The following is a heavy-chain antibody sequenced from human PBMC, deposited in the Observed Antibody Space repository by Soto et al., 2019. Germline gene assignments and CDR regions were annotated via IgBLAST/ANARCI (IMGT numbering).Heavy chain of an antibody. CDR1: GFTFSSYA. J-gene: IGHJ5*02. D-gene: IGHD3-22*01. CDR2: ISGSGGST. V-gene: IGHV3-23*01. Sequence: GGSLRLSCAASGFTFSSYAMSWVRQAPGKGLEWVSAISGSGGSTYYADSVKGRFTISRDNSKNTLYLQMNSLRAEDTAVYYCAKDVSYDSSGPNVHHNLWGQGTLVTVSS. CDR3: AKDVSYDSSGPNVHHNL.